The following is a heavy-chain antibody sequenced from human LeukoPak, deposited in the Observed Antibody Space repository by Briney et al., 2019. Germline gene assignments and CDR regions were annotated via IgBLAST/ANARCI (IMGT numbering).Heavy chain of an antibody. CDR3: AKEMAPYGVGSYYSDS. D-gene: IGHD3-10*01. CDR2: ISGSGGST. CDR1: GFTFSSYA. J-gene: IGHJ4*02. V-gene: IGHV3-23*01. Sequence: PGGSLRLSCGASGFTFSSYAMSWVRQAPGKGLEWVSAISGSGGSTYYADSVKGRFTISRDNSKNTLYLQMNSLRAEDTAVYYCAKEMAPYGVGSYYSDSWGQGTLVTVSS.